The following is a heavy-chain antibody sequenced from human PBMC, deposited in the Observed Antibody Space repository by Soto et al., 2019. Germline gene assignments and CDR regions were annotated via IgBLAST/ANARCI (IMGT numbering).Heavy chain of an antibody. J-gene: IGHJ4*02. CDR2: IYYSGST. V-gene: IGHV4-31*03. D-gene: IGHD3-16*02. Sequence: LSLTCTVSGGSIISGGYYWSWIRQHPGKGLEWIGYIYYSGSTYYNPSLKSRVTISVDTSKNQFSLKLSSVTAADTAVYYCARAPFMITFGGVIVNGNFDYWGQGTLVTVSS. CDR1: GGSIISGGYY. CDR3: ARAPFMITFGGVIVNGNFDY.